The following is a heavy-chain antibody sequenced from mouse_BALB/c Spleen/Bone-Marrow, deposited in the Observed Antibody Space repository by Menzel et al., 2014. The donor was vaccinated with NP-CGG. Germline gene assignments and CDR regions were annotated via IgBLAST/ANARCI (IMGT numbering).Heavy chain of an antibody. CDR1: GYSFTDYN. Sequence: VQLKESGPELVKPGASVKVSCKASGYSFTDYNMYWVKQSHGKSLEWIGYIDPYIDGTSYNQKFRGKATLTVDKSSSTAFMHLNSLTSEDSAVYYCARPLYYDYGFAYWGQGTLVTVST. CDR2: IDPYIDGT. CDR3: ARPLYYDYGFAY. D-gene: IGHD2-4*01. J-gene: IGHJ3*01. V-gene: IGHV1S135*01.